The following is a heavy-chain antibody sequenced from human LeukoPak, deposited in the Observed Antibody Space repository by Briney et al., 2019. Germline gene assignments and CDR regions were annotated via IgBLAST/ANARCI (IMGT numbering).Heavy chain of an antibody. D-gene: IGHD3-10*01. CDR2: IYYSGST. J-gene: IGHJ5*02. CDR3: ARHYMVRGVNWFDP. Sequence: SETLSLTCTVSGGSISSYYWSWIRQAPGKGLEWIGYIYYSGSTNYNPSLKSRVTISVDTSKNQSSLKLNSVTATDTAVYYCARHYMVRGVNWFDPWGQGTLVTVSS. CDR1: GGSISSYY. V-gene: IGHV4-59*08.